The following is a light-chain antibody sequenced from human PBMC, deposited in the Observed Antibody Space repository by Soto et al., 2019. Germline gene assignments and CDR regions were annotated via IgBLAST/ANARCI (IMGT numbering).Light chain of an antibody. CDR2: KAS. Sequence: DIQMTQSPSTLSASVGDRVTITCRASQSISSWLAWYQQKPGKAPKLLIYKASSLESGVPSRFSGSGSGTEFTRTISNLQPDDFATYYCQQYNSYSPWAFGQGTKVEIK. CDR3: QQYNSYSPWA. CDR1: QSISSW. J-gene: IGKJ1*01. V-gene: IGKV1-5*03.